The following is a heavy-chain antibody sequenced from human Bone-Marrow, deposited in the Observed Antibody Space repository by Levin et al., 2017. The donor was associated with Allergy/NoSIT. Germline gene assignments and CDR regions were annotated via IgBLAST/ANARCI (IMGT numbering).Heavy chain of an antibody. CDR2: MYSGGTI. Sequence: GESLKISCVASGFDVSDRYIIWVRQAPGKGLQWVSIMYSGGTIYYEDSVKGRFTISRDNSKNTVYLQMNNVRVEDTALYYCAKTRRTVGTQVDAFEFWGKGTLVIVSS. J-gene: IGHJ1*01. D-gene: IGHD4-23*01. V-gene: IGHV3-66*01. CDR3: AKTRRTVGTQVDAFEF. CDR1: GFDVSDRY.